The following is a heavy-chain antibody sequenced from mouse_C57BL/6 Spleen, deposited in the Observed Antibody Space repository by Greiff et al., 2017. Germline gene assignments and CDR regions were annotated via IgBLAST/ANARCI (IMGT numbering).Heavy chain of an antibody. CDR3: ARSGETGYDYFDY. Sequence: QVHVKQSGAELAKPGASVKLSCKASGYTFTSYWMHWVKQRPGQGLEWIGYINPSSGYTKYNQKFKDKATLTADKSSSTAYMQLSSLTYEDSAVYYCARSGETGYDYFDYWGQGTTLTVSS. D-gene: IGHD3-1*01. V-gene: IGHV1-7*01. J-gene: IGHJ2*01. CDR1: GYTFTSYW. CDR2: INPSSGYT.